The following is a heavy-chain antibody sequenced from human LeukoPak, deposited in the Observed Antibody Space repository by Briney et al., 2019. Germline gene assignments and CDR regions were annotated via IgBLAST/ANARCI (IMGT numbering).Heavy chain of an antibody. J-gene: IGHJ5*01. CDR1: GGSISSYY. D-gene: IGHD3-10*01. CDR2: VYSSGST. CDR3: ARGRVGSWFGVVSFWFDF. Sequence: SETLSLTCTVSGGSISSYYWSWIRQSPGKGLEWIGYVYSSGSTNSNPSLKSRVTISVDTSKNQFSLKVNSVTAADTAVYYCARGRVGSWFGVVSFWFDFWGQGTLVTVSS. V-gene: IGHV4-59*01.